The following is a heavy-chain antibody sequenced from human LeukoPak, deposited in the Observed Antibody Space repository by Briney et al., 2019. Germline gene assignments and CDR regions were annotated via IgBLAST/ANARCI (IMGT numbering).Heavy chain of an antibody. CDR2: ISYDGSNK. V-gene: IGHV3-30-3*01. J-gene: IGHJ4*02. D-gene: IGHD6-19*01. Sequence: PGGSLRLSCAASGFTFSSYAMHWVRQAPGKGLEWVAVISYDGSNKYYADSVKGRFTISRDNSKNTLYLQMNSLRAEDTAVYYCAKGVRRVAGTGGAAYYFDYWGQGTLVTVSS. CDR3: AKGVRRVAGTGGAAYYFDY. CDR1: GFTFSSYA.